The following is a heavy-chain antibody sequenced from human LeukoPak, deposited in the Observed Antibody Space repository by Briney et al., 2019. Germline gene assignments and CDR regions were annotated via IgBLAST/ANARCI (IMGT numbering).Heavy chain of an antibody. V-gene: IGHV4-59*01. J-gene: IGHJ4*02. CDR3: ARGSDIVVVPAANSFDY. D-gene: IGHD2-2*01. Sequence: NSSETLSLTCTVSGGSISSYYWSWIRQPPGKGLEWIGYIYYSGSTNYNPSLKSRVTISVDTSKNQFSLKLSSVTAADTAVYYCARGSDIVVVPAANSFDYWGQGTLVTVSS. CDR1: GGSISSYY. CDR2: IYYSGST.